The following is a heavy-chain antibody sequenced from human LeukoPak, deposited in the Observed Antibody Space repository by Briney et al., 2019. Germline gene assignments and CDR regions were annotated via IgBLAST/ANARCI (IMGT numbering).Heavy chain of an antibody. Sequence: ASVKVSCKTSGYTFISYGINWVRQAPGQGLEWMGWISGYNDNTNYAQKLQGRVTMTTDTSTSTAYMELRSLRSDDTAVYYCAKLLSQLAPIDYWGQGTLVTVSS. D-gene: IGHD6-6*01. CDR2: ISGYNDNT. V-gene: IGHV1-18*01. CDR1: GYTFISYG. J-gene: IGHJ4*02. CDR3: AKLLSQLAPIDY.